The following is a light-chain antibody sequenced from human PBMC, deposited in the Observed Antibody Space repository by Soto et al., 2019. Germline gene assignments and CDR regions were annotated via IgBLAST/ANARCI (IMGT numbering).Light chain of an antibody. CDR2: EVN. CDR1: SSDVGAYNY. J-gene: IGLJ2*01. Sequence: QSALTQPPSASGSPGQSVTISCTGTSSDVGAYNYVSWYQQLPGKAPKLMIYEVNKRPSGVPDRFSGSKSGNTASLTVSGLQAEDEAEYFCSAYVGNNNVVFGGGTKLTVL. V-gene: IGLV2-8*01. CDR3: SAYVGNNNVV.